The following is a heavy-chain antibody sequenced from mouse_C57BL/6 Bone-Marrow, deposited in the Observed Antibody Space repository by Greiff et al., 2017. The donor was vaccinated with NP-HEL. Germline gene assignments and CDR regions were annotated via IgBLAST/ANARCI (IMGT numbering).Heavy chain of an antibody. CDR3: SEDSAVYYCAWGGPYYAMDY. D-gene: IGHD3-3*01. Sequence: VQLQQSGPELARPWASVKISCQAFYTFSRRVHFAIRDTNYWMQWVKLRPGQGLDWIGAIYPGNGDPSYNQKFKGKDNLTTDKSSSTAYMQRSSLTSEDSAVYYCAWGGPYYAMDYWGQGTSVTVSS. J-gene: IGHJ4*01. CDR2: GQGLDWIG. V-gene: IGHV1-87*01. CDR1: YTFSRRVH.